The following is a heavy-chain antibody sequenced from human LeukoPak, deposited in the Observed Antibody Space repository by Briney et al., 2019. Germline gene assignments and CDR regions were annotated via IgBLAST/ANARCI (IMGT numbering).Heavy chain of an antibody. J-gene: IGHJ4*02. CDR1: GYTFTGYY. Sequence: GASVKVSCKAVGYTFTGYYMHGVRQAPGQGLEWMGWINPNSGGTSYAQKFQGGVTMTRDTSISTGYLELNSLRSDDTAVYYCARVWAAGGGGDFGYWGQGTLVTVSS. V-gene: IGHV1-2*02. CDR3: ARVWAAGGGGDFGY. CDR2: INPNSGGT. D-gene: IGHD6-13*01.